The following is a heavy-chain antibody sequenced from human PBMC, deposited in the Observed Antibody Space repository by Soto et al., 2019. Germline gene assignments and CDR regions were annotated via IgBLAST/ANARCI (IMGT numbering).Heavy chain of an antibody. J-gene: IGHJ6*02. CDR3: ARGGGSGKFNYYYYGMDV. D-gene: IGHD3-10*01. CDR1: GGSFSGYY. V-gene: IGHV4-34*01. CDR2: INHSGST. Sequence: SQTLSRTCAGYGGSFSGYYWRCIRQPPGKGLEWIGEINHSGSTNYNPSLKSRVTISVDTSKNQFSLKLSSVTAADTAVYYCARGGGSGKFNYYYYGMDVWGQGTTVT.